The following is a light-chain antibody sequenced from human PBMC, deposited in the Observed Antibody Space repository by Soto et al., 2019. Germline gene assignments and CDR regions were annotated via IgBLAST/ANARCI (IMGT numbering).Light chain of an antibody. V-gene: IGKV3-11*01. CDR3: QQRSNWSPWT. CDR1: DNVTTV. Sequence: VFTQSPAIVSLLPGERITLSCRASDNVTTVVDWYQQKPGQAPRRLIYGASNRATDIPARFSGSGSGTDFTLTISNLEPEDFAVYYCQQRSNWSPWTFGQGTKVDIK. J-gene: IGKJ1*01. CDR2: GAS.